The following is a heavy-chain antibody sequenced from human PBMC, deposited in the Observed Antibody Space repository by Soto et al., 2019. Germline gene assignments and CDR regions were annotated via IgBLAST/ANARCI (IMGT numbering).Heavy chain of an antibody. Sequence: GESRKISCKGSGYSFTSYWISWVRQMPGKGLEWMGRIDPSDSYTNYSPSFQGHVTISADKSISTAYLQWSSLKASDTAMYYCARASSSWYFNYGMDVWGQGTTVTVSS. CDR1: GYSFTSYW. D-gene: IGHD6-13*01. CDR3: ARASSSWYFNYGMDV. CDR2: IDPSDSYT. J-gene: IGHJ6*02. V-gene: IGHV5-10-1*01.